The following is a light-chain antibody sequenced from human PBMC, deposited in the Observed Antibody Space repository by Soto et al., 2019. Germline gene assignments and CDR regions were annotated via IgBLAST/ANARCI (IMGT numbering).Light chain of an antibody. V-gene: IGKV3-11*01. CDR3: QQRSNWPPTWT. CDR2: DAS. J-gene: IGKJ1*01. Sequence: EIVLTQSPATLSLCPGERATLSCRASQSLSNYLAWYQQKPGQAPRLLIYDASNRATGIPARFSGSGSGTDFTLTISSLEPEDFAVYYCQQRSNWPPTWTFGQGTKVEIK. CDR1: QSLSNY.